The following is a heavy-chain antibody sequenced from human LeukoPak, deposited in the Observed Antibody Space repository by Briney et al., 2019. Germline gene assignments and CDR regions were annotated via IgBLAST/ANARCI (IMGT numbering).Heavy chain of an antibody. D-gene: IGHD2/OR15-2a*01. V-gene: IGHV3-7*04. CDR1: GLTFSSYW. CDR2: IKYDGSET. CDR3: ARDSTLSNY. J-gene: IGHJ4*02. Sequence: PGGSLRLSCAASGLTFSSYWMTWVRQAPGKGLEWVANIKYDGSETYYVDSVRGRFSISRDNAKNSLYLQMNSLRAEDTAVYYCARDSTLSNYWGQGTLVTVSS.